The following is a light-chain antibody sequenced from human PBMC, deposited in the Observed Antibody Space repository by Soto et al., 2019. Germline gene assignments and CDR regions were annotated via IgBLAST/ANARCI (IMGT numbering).Light chain of an antibody. CDR2: DAS. Sequence: EIVLTQSPGTLSLSPGERATLSCRASQSVSSYLAWYQQKPGQAPRLLIYDASNRATGIPARFSGSGSGTDFTLTISSLEPEDFAVYYCQHRSNWLFTFGPGTKVDIK. V-gene: IGKV3-11*01. CDR1: QSVSSY. J-gene: IGKJ3*01. CDR3: QHRSNWLFT.